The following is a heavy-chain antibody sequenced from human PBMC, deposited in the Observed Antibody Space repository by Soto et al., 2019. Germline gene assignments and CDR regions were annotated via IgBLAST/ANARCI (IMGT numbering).Heavy chain of an antibody. J-gene: IGHJ3*02. D-gene: IGHD1-26*01. CDR2: IANRVSSYTT. V-gene: IGHV3-72*01. CDR1: GSPFSDQY. Sequence: EVQLVKSGGGLVQPGGSLRLSCVGSGSPFSDQYMDWVRQAPGKGLEWVGRIANRVSSYTTEYAASVKGRFSISRDDSKNSLYLQMNSLRTEDTAVYFCTRGYSGVSIYAFDIWGQGTMVTVSS. CDR3: TRGYSGVSIYAFDI.